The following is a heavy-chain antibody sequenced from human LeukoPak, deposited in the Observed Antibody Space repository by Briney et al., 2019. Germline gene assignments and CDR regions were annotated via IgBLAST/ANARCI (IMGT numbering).Heavy chain of an antibody. Sequence: GGSLRLSCAASGFTFSRYWMHWVRQAPGKGLVWVSRINRDGSSTSNADSVRGRFTISRDNAKNAVYLQMNSLRAEDTAVYYCAREPGDYYDSSGYIDYWGQGTLVTVSS. V-gene: IGHV3-74*01. CDR3: AREPGDYYDSSGYIDY. J-gene: IGHJ4*02. D-gene: IGHD3-22*01. CDR1: GFTFSRYW. CDR2: INRDGSST.